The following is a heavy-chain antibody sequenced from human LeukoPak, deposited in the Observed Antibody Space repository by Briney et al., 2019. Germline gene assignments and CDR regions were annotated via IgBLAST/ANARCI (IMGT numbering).Heavy chain of an antibody. Sequence: PSETLSLTCTVSGGSISSYYWSWIRQPPGKGLEWIGRIYTSGSTNYNPSLKSRVTISVDTSKNQFSLKLSSVTAADTAVYYCARDYKGYDILTGYYSSAFDIWGQGTMVTVSS. J-gene: IGHJ3*02. CDR1: GGSISSYY. CDR3: ARDYKGYDILTGYYSSAFDI. D-gene: IGHD3-9*01. V-gene: IGHV4-4*08. CDR2: IYTSGST.